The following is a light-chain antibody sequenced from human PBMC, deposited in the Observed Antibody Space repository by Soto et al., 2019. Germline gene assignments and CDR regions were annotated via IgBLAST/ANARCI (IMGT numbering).Light chain of an antibody. Sequence: GLTHPTSLSGSPGQSITISCTGNHNDIGTYDYVSWYQQHPCRAPRLLIYGVTTRPSGISDRFSASKSGLTASLTISGLQPEDESDYYRRSFTSDRIYVFGPGTKVTVL. CDR1: HNDIGTYDY. J-gene: IGLJ1*01. CDR2: GVT. CDR3: RSFTSDRIYV. V-gene: IGLV2-14*03.